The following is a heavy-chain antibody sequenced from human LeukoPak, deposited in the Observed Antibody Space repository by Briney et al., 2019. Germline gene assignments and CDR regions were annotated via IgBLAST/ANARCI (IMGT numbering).Heavy chain of an antibody. CDR1: GYSFTGYY. D-gene: IGHD3-10*01. J-gene: IGHJ4*02. CDR3: ARDSAEGTAMVRGVNRFDY. V-gene: IGHV1-2*02. CDR2: INPKSGGT. Sequence: ASVKVSFTASGYSFTGYYMHWVRQAPGQGLELMGWINPKSGGTNNAQKFQGRVTLTRDTSIGTVYMELTSLGSDDTAVYYCARDSAEGTAMVRGVNRFDYWGQGTLVTVSS.